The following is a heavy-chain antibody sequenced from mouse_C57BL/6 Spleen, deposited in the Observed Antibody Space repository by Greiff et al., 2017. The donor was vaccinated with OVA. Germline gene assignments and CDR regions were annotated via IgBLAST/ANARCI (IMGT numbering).Heavy chain of an antibody. Sequence: QVQLQQSGAELAKPGASVKLSCKASGYTFTSYWMHWVKQRPGQGLEWIGYINPSSGYPKYNQKFKDKATLTADKSSSTAYMQLSSLTYEDSAVYYCAIPFITTVVPYYFDYWGQGTTLTVSS. CDR1: GYTFTSYW. D-gene: IGHD1-1*01. J-gene: IGHJ2*01. CDR3: AIPFITTVVPYYFDY. CDR2: INPSSGYP. V-gene: IGHV1-7*01.